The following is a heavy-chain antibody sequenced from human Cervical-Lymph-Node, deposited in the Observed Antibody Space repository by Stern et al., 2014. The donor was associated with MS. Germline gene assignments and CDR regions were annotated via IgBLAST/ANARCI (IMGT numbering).Heavy chain of an antibody. V-gene: IGHV3-33*01. Sequence: VQLVESGGGVVQPGRSLRLSCTASGFAFRRHGMPWVRQLPGKGLEWGAVIWFGGTNEKYEESVRGRFTSSRDNSKNSLYLQMNSLRVEDTAVYYCAREKGACSGDDCHVTFDSWGQGTLVTVSS. CDR3: AREKGACSGDDCHVTFDS. CDR1: GFAFRRHG. CDR2: IWFGGTNE. J-gene: IGHJ4*02. D-gene: IGHD2-21*02.